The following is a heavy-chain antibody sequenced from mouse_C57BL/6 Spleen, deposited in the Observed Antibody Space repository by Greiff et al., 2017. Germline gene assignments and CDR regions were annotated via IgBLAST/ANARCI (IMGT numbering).Heavy chain of an antibody. Sequence: VQLQQPGAELVRPGSSVKLSCKASGYTFTSYWLHWVKQRPIQGLEWIGNIDPSDSETHYNQKFKDKATLTVDKSSSTAYMQLSSLTSEDPAVYYCARGGYDYDPLCWYFGGWGTGTTVAVSS. CDR1: GYTFTSYW. V-gene: IGHV1-52*01. CDR3: ARGGYDYDPLCWYFGG. J-gene: IGHJ1*03. CDR2: IDPSDSET. D-gene: IGHD2-4*01.